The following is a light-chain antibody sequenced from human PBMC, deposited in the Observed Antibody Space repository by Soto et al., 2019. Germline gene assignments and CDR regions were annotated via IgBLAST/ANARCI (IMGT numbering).Light chain of an antibody. CDR2: GAS. V-gene: IGKV3-20*01. CDR3: QQYGRSPPWT. Sequence: EIVLTQSPGTLSLSPGEGATLSCRASQSVSSNYLAWYQQKPGQAPRLLIYGASSRDTGIPDRFSGSGSGTDFTLTIIRLESEDFAVYYCQQYGRSPPWTFGQGTKVEIK. CDR1: QSVSSNY. J-gene: IGKJ1*01.